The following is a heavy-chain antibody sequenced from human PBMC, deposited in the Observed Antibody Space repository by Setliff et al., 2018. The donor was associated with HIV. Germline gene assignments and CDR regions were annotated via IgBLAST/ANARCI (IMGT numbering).Heavy chain of an antibody. CDR1: GDSISSTY. D-gene: IGHD1-26*01. CDR2: IYYTGAP. V-gene: IGHV4-59*01. J-gene: IGHJ3*02. CDR3: ARGQPQGGGTYWSAFDI. Sequence: SETLSLTCSVSGDSISSTYWSWIWQPPGKGLEWIGFIYYTGAPDYNPSFKSRVTISLDTSKTQYSPKLSSVTAADTAVYYCARGQPQGGGTYWSAFDIWGQGTMVTVSS.